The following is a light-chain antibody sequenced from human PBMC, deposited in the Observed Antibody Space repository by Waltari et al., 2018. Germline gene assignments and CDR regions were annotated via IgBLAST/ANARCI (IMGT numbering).Light chain of an antibody. J-gene: IGLJ1*01. V-gene: IGLV2-11*03. CDR2: DVI. CDR3: SAYTATDTYV. Sequence: WYQQHPGKAPKLIIADVIQRPSGVTARFSGSKSGYTASLTISGLQTEDEADYYCSAYTATDTYVFGSGTTVTVL.